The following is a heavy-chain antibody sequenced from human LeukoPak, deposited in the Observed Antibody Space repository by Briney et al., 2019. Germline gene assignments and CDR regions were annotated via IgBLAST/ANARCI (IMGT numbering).Heavy chain of an antibody. Sequence: GESLMISCKGSGYSFTSYWISWVRQLPGKGLEWMGRIDPSDSYTNYSPSFQGHVTISADKSISTAYLQWSSLKASDTAMYYCARPSSGWYVLDYWGQGTLATVSS. D-gene: IGHD6-19*01. CDR1: GYSFTSYW. V-gene: IGHV5-10-1*01. CDR2: IDPSDSYT. CDR3: ARPSSGWYVLDY. J-gene: IGHJ4*02.